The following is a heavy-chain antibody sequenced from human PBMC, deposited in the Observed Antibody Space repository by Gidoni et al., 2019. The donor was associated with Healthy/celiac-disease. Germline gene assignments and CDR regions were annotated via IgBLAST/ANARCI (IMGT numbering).Heavy chain of an antibody. Sequence: EVQLVQSGAEVKKPGESLKISCKGSGYSFTSYWIGWLRQMPGKGLEWMGIIYPGDSDTRYSPSFQGQVTISADKSISTAYLQWSSLKASDTAMYYCARGPTIFGVVTRAETDDYYYGMDVWGQGTTVTVSS. CDR3: ARGPTIFGVVTRAETDDYYYGMDV. CDR1: GYSFTSYW. CDR2: IYPGDSDT. J-gene: IGHJ6*02. D-gene: IGHD3-3*01. V-gene: IGHV5-51*01.